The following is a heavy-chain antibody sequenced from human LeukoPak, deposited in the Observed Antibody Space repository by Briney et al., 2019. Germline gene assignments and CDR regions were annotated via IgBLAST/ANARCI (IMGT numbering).Heavy chain of an antibody. J-gene: IGHJ5*02. D-gene: IGHD3-9*01. CDR2: ISAYNGNT. V-gene: IGHV1-18*01. Sequence: ASVKVSCKASSYTFTSYGISWVRQAPGQGLEWMGWISAYNGNTNYAQKLQGRVTMTTDTSTSTAYMELRSLRSDDTAVYYCARDRLLRYFDWLLYKANWFDPWGQGTLVTVSS. CDR1: SYTFTSYG. CDR3: ARDRLLRYFDWLLYKANWFDP.